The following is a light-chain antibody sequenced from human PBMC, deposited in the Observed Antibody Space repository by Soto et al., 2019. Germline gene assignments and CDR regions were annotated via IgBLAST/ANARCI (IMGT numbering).Light chain of an antibody. V-gene: IGKV3-15*01. CDR2: GAS. CDR3: QQYDTGPSIT. J-gene: IGKJ5*01. Sequence: EIVMPQSPEPLSVSPGEGSTLSCMASQSVRTKLAWYQQKAGQAPRLLIYGASTRATGVSDRFSGSGSGTEYTLTISSLQSEDFAVYYCQQYDTGPSITFGQGTRLEI. CDR1: QSVRTK.